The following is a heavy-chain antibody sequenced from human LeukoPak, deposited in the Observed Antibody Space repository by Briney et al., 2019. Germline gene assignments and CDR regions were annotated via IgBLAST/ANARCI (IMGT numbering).Heavy chain of an antibody. J-gene: IGHJ4*02. CDR2: INHSGST. D-gene: IGHD6-13*01. Sequence: PSETLSLTCTVSGGSISSSSYYWGWIRQPPGKGLEWIGEINHSGSTNYNPSLKSRVTISVDTSKNQFSLKLSSVTAADTAVYYCARRIAAAGVRVFDYWGQGTLVTVSS. V-gene: IGHV4-39*07. CDR1: GGSISSSSYY. CDR3: ARRIAAAGVRVFDY.